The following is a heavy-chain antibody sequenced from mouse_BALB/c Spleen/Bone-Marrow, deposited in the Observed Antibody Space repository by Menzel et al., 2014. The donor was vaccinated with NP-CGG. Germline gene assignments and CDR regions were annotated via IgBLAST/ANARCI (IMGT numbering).Heavy chain of an antibody. J-gene: IGHJ1*01. V-gene: IGHV14-3*02. CDR3: ASYRYAWYFDV. Sequence: VQLQQSGAELVKPGASVKLSCTASGFNIKDTYMHWVKQRPEQALGGFERIDPANGNTKYDPKFQGKATITADTSSNTAYLQLSSLTSEDTAVYYCASYRYAWYFDVWGAGTTVTVSS. CDR1: GFNIKDTY. CDR2: IDPANGNT. D-gene: IGHD2-14*01.